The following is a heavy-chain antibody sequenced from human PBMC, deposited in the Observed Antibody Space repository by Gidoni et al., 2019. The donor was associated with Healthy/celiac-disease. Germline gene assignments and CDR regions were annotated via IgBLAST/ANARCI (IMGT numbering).Heavy chain of an antibody. CDR2: INSDGSST. D-gene: IGHD5-12*01. V-gene: IGHV3-74*01. J-gene: IGHJ4*02. CDR1: GFPFSSYW. Sequence: EVQLVESGGGLVQPGGSLRLPCAASGFPFSSYWMHWVRQAPGKGLVWVSRINSDGSSTSYADSVKGRFTISRDNAKNTLYLQMNSLRAEDTAMYYCARESAGYNTFDYWGQGALVTVSS. CDR3: ARESAGYNTFDY.